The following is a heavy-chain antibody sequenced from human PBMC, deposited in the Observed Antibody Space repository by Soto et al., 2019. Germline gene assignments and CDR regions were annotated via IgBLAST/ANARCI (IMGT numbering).Heavy chain of an antibody. CDR3: ARHSREETGWTIRRLDY. CDR2: INPADSDI. Sequence: XDSLKVSWESSGYRFTSNWIGLVRQMPGKGLEWMGIINPADSDIKYSPSFQGQVTISADKSISTVYLQWSSLQASDTAMYYCARHSREETGWTIRRLDYCGQRTLVTVSS. J-gene: IGHJ4*02. CDR1: GYRFTSNW. D-gene: IGHD2-2*01. V-gene: IGHV5-51*01.